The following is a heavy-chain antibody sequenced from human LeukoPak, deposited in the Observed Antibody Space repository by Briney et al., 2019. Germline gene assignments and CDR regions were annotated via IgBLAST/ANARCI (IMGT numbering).Heavy chain of an antibody. D-gene: IGHD2-2*02. CDR1: GGSISSGGYS. J-gene: IGHJ5*02. V-gene: IGHV4-34*01. CDR3: ARGGGPVVPAAIFWFDP. Sequence: PSETLSLTCAVSGGSISSGGYSWSWIRQPPGKGLEWIGEINHSGSTNYNPSLKSRVTISVDTSKNQFSLKLSSVTAADTAVYYCARGGGPVVPAAIFWFDPWGQGTLVTVSS. CDR2: INHSGST.